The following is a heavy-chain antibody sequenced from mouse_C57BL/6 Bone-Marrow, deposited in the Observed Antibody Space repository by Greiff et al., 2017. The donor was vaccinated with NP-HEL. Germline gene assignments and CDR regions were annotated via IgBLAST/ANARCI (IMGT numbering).Heavy chain of an antibody. CDR3: ARAYHGNYDY. J-gene: IGHJ2*01. CDR1: GFTFSSYA. CDR2: ISDGGSYT. V-gene: IGHV5-4*01. D-gene: IGHD2-3*01. Sequence: EVQLVESGGGLVKPGGSLKLSCAASGFTFSSYAMSWVRQTPEKRLEWVATISDGGSYTYYPDNVKGRITISRDNAKNNLYLQMSHLKSEDTAMYYCARAYHGNYDYWGQGTTLTVSS.